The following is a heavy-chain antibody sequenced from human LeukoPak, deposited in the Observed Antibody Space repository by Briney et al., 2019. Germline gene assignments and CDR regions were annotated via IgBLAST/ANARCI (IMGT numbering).Heavy chain of an antibody. Sequence: ASVKVSCKASGYTFTGYYMHWVRQAPGQGLEWMGWINPNSGGTNYAQKFQGRVTMTRDTSISTAYMELSRLRSDDTAVYYCARAEPTRISGSYGYFDYWGQGTLVTVSS. CDR1: GYTFTGYY. CDR2: INPNSGGT. D-gene: IGHD1-26*01. CDR3: ARAEPTRISGSYGYFDY. J-gene: IGHJ4*02. V-gene: IGHV1-2*02.